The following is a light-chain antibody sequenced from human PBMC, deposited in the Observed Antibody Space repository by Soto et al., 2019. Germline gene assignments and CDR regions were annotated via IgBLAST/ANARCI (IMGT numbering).Light chain of an antibody. CDR2: GAS. Sequence: EIVMTQSPATLSVSPGETATLPCRASQSVSNNVAWYQQKPGQAPRLLILGASTRATGIPARFSGSGSGTEFTLSISSLQSEDFAVYYCKQYNNWPPITFGQGTRLEIK. V-gene: IGKV3-15*01. CDR1: QSVSNN. CDR3: KQYNNWPPIT. J-gene: IGKJ5*01.